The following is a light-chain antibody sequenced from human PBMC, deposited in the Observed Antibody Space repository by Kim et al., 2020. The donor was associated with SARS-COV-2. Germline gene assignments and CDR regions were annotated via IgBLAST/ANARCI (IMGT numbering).Light chain of an antibody. Sequence: EVVGDRVTITAQPSKDITNKLNWNQQNPGEAPEALIYEASNLETGVPSRLSGGGAVTDFSFPISSLQPEDFATYYCQQYDNVPITFGQGTRLEI. V-gene: IGKV1-33*01. CDR2: EAS. J-gene: IGKJ5*01. CDR1: KDITNK. CDR3: QQYDNVPIT.